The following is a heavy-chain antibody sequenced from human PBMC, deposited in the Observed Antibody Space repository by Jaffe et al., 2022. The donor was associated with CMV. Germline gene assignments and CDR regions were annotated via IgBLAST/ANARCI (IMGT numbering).Heavy chain of an antibody. Sequence: EVQLVQSGAEVKKPGESLKISCKGSGYSFTSYWIGWVRQMPGKGLEWMGIIYPGDSDTRYSPSFQGQVTISADKSISTAYLQWSSLKASDTAMYYCARRKFYYDSTEGAFDIWGQGTMVTVSS. D-gene: IGHD3-22*01. J-gene: IGHJ3*02. CDR1: GYSFTSYW. CDR2: IYPGDSDT. CDR3: ARRKFYYDSTEGAFDI. V-gene: IGHV5-51*01.